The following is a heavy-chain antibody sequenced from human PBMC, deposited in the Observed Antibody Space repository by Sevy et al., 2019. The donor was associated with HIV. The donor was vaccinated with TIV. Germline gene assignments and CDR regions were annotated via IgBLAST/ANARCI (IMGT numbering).Heavy chain of an antibody. V-gene: IGHV3-64D*06. CDR2: ISSNGGST. D-gene: IGHD3-9*01. J-gene: IGHJ4*02. CDR3: VKDGTIDVLRYFDWLSAFDY. CDR1: GFTFSSYA. Sequence: GGSLRLSCSASGFTFSSYAMHWVRQAPGKGLEYVSAISSNGGSTYYADSVKGRFTISRDNSKNTLYLQMSSLRAEDTAVYYCVKDGTIDVLRYFDWLSAFDYWGQGTLATVSS.